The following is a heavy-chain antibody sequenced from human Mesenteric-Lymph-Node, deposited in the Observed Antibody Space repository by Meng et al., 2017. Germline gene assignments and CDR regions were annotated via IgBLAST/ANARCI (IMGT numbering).Heavy chain of an antibody. CDR3: VRSSGWVRTGFDP. CDR2: IGHSGIT. D-gene: IGHD6-19*01. CDR1: GGSISTSGYY. J-gene: IGHJ5*02. V-gene: IGHV4-39*01. Sequence: QPQLQESGPGLVKPSAALSLTCSVSGGSISTSGYYWGWIRQPPGKGLEWIGSIGHSGITYYTPSLKSRVTVSIDTSKSQFSLKLTSVSAADTAVYYCVRSSGWVRTGFDPWGQGTLVTVSS.